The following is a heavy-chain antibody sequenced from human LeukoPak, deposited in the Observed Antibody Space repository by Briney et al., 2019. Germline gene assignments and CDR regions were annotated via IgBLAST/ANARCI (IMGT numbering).Heavy chain of an antibody. D-gene: IGHD1-1*01. CDR1: GGSISSSSYY. J-gene: IGHJ4*02. CDR2: IYYSGST. Sequence: PSETLSLTCTVSGGSISSSSYYWGWIRQPPGKGLEWIGSIYYSGSTYYIPSLKSRVTISVDTSKNQFSLKLSSVTAADTAVYYCAESPLEYFDYWGQGTLVTVSS. V-gene: IGHV4-39*01. CDR3: AESPLEYFDY.